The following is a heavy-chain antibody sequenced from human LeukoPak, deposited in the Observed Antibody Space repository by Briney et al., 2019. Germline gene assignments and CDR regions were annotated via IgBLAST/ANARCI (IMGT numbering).Heavy chain of an antibody. V-gene: IGHV1-46*01. J-gene: IGHJ2*01. Sequence: ASVKVSCKASGYTFTSYYMHWVRQAPGQGLEWMGIIKPRGGSTSYAQKFQGRVTMTTDTSTSTAYMELRSLRSDDTAVYYCARYGSGSYKPYWYFDLWGRGTLVTVSS. CDR1: GYTFTSYY. CDR3: ARYGSGSYKPYWYFDL. CDR2: IKPRGGST. D-gene: IGHD3-10*01.